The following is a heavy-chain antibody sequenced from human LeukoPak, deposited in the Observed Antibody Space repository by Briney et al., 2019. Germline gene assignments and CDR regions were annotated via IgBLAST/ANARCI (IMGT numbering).Heavy chain of an antibody. CDR3: TTLKLGTMVRGDRNWFYA. CDR1: GGSISSYY. CDR2: IYYSGST. D-gene: IGHD3-10*01. J-gene: IGHJ5*02. Sequence: SETLSLTCTVSGGSISSYYWSWIRQPPGKGLEWIGYIYYSGSTNYNPSLKSRVTISVDTSKNQFSLKLSSVTAADTAVYYCTTLKLGTMVRGDRNWFYAWGQGTLVTVSS. V-gene: IGHV4-59*01.